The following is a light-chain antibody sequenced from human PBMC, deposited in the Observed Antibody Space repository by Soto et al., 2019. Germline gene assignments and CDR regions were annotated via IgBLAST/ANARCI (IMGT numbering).Light chain of an antibody. CDR3: CSYAGTSTFYV. V-gene: IGLV2-11*01. Sequence: QSALTQPRSVSGSPGQSVTISCTGTSSDVGGYNFVSWYQQHPGKAPTLMIYDVFKRPSGVPDRFSGSKSGNTASLTITGLQAEDAADYYCCSYAGTSTFYVFGTGTKLTVL. J-gene: IGLJ1*01. CDR1: SSDVGGYNF. CDR2: DVF.